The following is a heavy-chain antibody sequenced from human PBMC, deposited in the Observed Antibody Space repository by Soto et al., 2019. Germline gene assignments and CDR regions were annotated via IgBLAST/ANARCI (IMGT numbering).Heavy chain of an antibody. V-gene: IGHV1-46*01. J-gene: IGHJ4*02. CDR2: INPSGGST. Sequence: XSVKVCCTASGYTFTSYYMHLVRQAPGQGLECMGIINPSGGSTRYSQKFQGRVTMTRDTSTSTVYMELSSLRSEDTAVYYCARARDGSFDYWGQGTLVTVSS. CDR3: ARARDGSFDY. CDR1: GYTFTSYY.